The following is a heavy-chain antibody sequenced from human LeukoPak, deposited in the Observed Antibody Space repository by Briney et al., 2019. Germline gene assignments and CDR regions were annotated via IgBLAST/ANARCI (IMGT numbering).Heavy chain of an antibody. CDR3: ARDSNYYSWD. D-gene: IGHD3-10*01. V-gene: IGHV3-21*01. Sequence: AGGSLRVSCAASGFTLSSYTMNWVRPAPGKGLQWVSSITGTSRIIQYADSVMGRFTISRDNSKNLLYLQMNSLRAEDTAVYYCARDSNYYSWDWGQGTLVTVSS. CDR2: ITGTSRII. CDR1: GFTLSSYT. J-gene: IGHJ4*02.